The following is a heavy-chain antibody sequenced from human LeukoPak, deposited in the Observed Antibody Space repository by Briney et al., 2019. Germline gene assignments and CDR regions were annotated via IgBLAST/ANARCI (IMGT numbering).Heavy chain of an antibody. Sequence: GGSLRLSCAASGFTFSSYSMNWVRQAPGKGLEWVSSISSSSSYIYYADSVKGRFTISRDNAKNSLHLQMNSLRAEDTAVYYCARDKWSGYYYDSSGYLFDYWGQGTLVTVSS. V-gene: IGHV3-21*01. CDR1: GFTFSSYS. J-gene: IGHJ4*02. CDR2: ISSSSSYI. CDR3: ARDKWSGYYYDSSGYLFDY. D-gene: IGHD3-22*01.